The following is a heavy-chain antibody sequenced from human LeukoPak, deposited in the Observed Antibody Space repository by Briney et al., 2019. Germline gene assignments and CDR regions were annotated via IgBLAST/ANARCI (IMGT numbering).Heavy chain of an antibody. CDR1: GFTFSSYG. CDR2: IRYDGSNK. J-gene: IGHJ4*02. D-gene: IGHD2-2*01. CDR3: AKDPIRYCSSTSCWNYFDY. V-gene: IGHV3-30*02. Sequence: GGSLRLSCAASGFTFSSYGMHWVRQAPGKGLEWVAFIRYDGSNKYYADSVKGRFTISRDNSKNMLYLQMNSLRAEDTAVYYCAKDPIRYCSSTSCWNYFDYWGQGTLVTVSS.